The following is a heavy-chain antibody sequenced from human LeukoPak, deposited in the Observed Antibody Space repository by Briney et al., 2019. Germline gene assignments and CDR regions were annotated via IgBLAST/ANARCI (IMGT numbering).Heavy chain of an antibody. CDR1: GFTFTSYY. CDR3: ARGPRPLPLSRIFDY. CDR2: MKPNSGNT. J-gene: IGHJ4*02. V-gene: IGHV1-8*02. D-gene: IGHD6-6*01. Sequence: ASVKFSCKASGFTFTSYYMHWVRQAPGQGLEWMGWMKPNSGNTAYAQNFQGRVTMTRNTAISTAYMALSSLRSEDTAVYDCARGPRPLPLSRIFDYWGQGTLVTVSS.